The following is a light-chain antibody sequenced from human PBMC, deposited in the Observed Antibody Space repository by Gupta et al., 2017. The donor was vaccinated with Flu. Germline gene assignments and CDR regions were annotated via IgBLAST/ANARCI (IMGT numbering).Light chain of an antibody. V-gene: IGLV2-14*01. CDR2: DVT. J-gene: IGLJ2*01. CDR1: SSDVGSYDY. Sequence: QSALTQPASVSGSPGQSITISCTGTSSDVGSYDYVSWYQQHPGEVPKLRIYDVTNRPAGVSNRVSGSKSGTRASLTISGLQADDEADYDCSSYTTSNTLVFGGGTKVTVL. CDR3: SSYTTSNTLV.